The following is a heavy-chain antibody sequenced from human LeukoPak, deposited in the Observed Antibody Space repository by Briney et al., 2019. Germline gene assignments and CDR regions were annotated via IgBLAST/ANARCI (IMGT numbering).Heavy chain of an antibody. Sequence: GGSLRLSCAASGFTFSSYSMNWVRQAPGKGLEWVSAISSSSSYIYYADSVKGRFTISRDNAKNSLYLQMNSLRAEDTAVYYCARDLDTAMVGGHDYWGQGTLVTVSS. J-gene: IGHJ4*02. D-gene: IGHD5-18*01. CDR3: ARDLDTAMVGGHDY. CDR2: ISSSSSYI. V-gene: IGHV3-21*01. CDR1: GFTFSSYS.